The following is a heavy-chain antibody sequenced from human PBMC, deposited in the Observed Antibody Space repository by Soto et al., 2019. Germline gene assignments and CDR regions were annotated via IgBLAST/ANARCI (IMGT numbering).Heavy chain of an antibody. Sequence: PGGSLRLSCAASGFTFSSYGMSWVRQAPGKGLEWISTITGSGGSTFYADSVKGRFTISRDNSKNTLYVQMNSLRAEDTAVYYCSKREGDYGAFEIWGQGTMVTVSS. CDR1: GFTFSSYG. V-gene: IGHV3-23*01. D-gene: IGHD4-17*01. CDR2: ITGSGGST. CDR3: SKREGDYGAFEI. J-gene: IGHJ3*02.